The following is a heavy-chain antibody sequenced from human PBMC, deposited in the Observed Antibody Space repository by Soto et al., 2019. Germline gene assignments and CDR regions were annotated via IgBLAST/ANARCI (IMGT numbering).Heavy chain of an antibody. Sequence: QVQLVESGGGVVQPGRSLRLSCAASGFTFSSYAMHWVRQAPGKGLEWVAVISYDGSNKYYADSVKGRFTISRDNSKNTLYLQMNSLRAEDTAVYYCARGLAAAGTPDYIDYWGQGTLVTVSS. CDR2: ISYDGSNK. CDR3: ARGLAAAGTPDYIDY. J-gene: IGHJ4*02. CDR1: GFTFSSYA. D-gene: IGHD6-13*01. V-gene: IGHV3-30-3*01.